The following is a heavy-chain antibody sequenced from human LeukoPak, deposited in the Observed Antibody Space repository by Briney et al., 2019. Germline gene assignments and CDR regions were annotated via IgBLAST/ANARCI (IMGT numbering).Heavy chain of an antibody. Sequence: PGGSLRLSCAASGFTFAGYAMSCVRQAPEKGLEWVSAISGSGGSTYYADSVKGRFTISRDNSKNTLYLQMNSLRAEDTAVYYCAKRPLVAARGYFDYWGQGTLVTVSS. CDR1: GFTFAGYA. CDR2: ISGSGGST. J-gene: IGHJ4*02. V-gene: IGHV3-23*01. D-gene: IGHD2-15*01. CDR3: AKRPLVAARGYFDY.